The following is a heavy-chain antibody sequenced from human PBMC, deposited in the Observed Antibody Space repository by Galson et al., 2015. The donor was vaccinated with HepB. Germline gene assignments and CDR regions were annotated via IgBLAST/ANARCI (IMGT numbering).Heavy chain of an antibody. D-gene: IGHD3-3*01. CDR2: INPNSGIA. CDR3: ARASLFWNNRESDAFDV. Sequence: SVKVSCKAPGFTFSDFYMHWVRQSPGQGLQWMGRINPNSGIAVYAESFQGRVAMTADTSKSTAYMELSWLTFDDTAVYYCARASLFWNNRESDAFDVWGPGTMVTVSS. CDR1: GFTFSDFY. J-gene: IGHJ3*01. V-gene: IGHV1-2*06.